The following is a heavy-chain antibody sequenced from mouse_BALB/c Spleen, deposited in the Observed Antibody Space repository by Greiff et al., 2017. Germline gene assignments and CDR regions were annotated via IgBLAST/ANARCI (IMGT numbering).Heavy chain of an antibody. Sequence: EVQVVESGGGLVQPGGSLRLSCATSGFTFTDYYMSWVRQPPGKALEWLGFIRNKANGYTTEYSASVKGRFTISRDNSQSILYLQMNTLRAEDSATYYCARGGTTVVDPMDYWGQGTSVTVSS. CDR2: IRNKANGYTT. CDR3: ARGGTTVVDPMDY. J-gene: IGHJ4*01. D-gene: IGHD1-1*01. CDR1: GFTFTDYY. V-gene: IGHV7-3*02.